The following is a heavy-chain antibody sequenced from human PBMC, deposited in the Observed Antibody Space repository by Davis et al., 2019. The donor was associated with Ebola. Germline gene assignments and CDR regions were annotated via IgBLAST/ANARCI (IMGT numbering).Heavy chain of an antibody. CDR1: GFTFSTYG. V-gene: IGHV3-30*18. CDR3: AKHIAARPLVYYFDY. CDR2: ISYDGSNK. J-gene: IGHJ4*02. Sequence: PGGSLRLSCAASGFTFSTYGLHWVRQAPGKGLEWVAVISYDGSNKHYADSVKGRFTISRDNSKNTLYLQMNSLRAEDTAVYYCAKHIAARPLVYYFDYWGQGTLVTVSS. D-gene: IGHD6-6*01.